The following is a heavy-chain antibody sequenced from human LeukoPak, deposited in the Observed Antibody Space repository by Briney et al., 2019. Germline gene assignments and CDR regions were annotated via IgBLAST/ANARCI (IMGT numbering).Heavy chain of an antibody. Sequence: ASVKVSCKASGYTFTSYGISWVRQAPGRGLEWMGWISAYNGNTNYAQKLQGRVTITADKSTSTAYMELSSLRSEDTAVYYCARDGDYYYDSSGSRHENAFDIWGQGTMVTVSS. CDR3: ARDGDYYYDSSGSRHENAFDI. J-gene: IGHJ3*02. CDR1: GYTFTSYG. D-gene: IGHD3-22*01. CDR2: ISAYNGNT. V-gene: IGHV1-18*01.